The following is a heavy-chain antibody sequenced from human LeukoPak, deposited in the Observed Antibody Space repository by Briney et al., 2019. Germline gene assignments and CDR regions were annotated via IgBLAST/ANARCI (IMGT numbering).Heavy chain of an antibody. CDR1: GFNFRYFW. V-gene: IGHV3-7*01. Sequence: GGSLRLSCLGSGFNFRYFWMSWVRQAPGKGLEWVANINHDGRETYYADSVKGRFIISRDNAKDSLYVQMNSLRAEDTAIYYCAKVLSSSWGYFGFWGQGTLVTVSS. D-gene: IGHD6-13*01. CDR3: AKVLSSSWGYFGF. J-gene: IGHJ4*02. CDR2: INHDGRET.